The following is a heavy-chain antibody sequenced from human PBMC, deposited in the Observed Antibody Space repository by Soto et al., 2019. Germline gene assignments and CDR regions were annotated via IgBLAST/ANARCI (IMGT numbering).Heavy chain of an antibody. CDR3: ARRSRDGYNPYYFDY. V-gene: IGHV1-2*04. J-gene: IGHJ4*02. Sequence: GASVKVSCKASGYTFTGYYMHWVRQAPGQGLEWMGWINPNSGGTNYAQKFQGWVTMTRDTSISTAYMELSRLRSDDTAVYYCARRSRDGYNPYYFDYWGQGTLVTVSS. CDR2: INPNSGGT. CDR1: GYTFTGYY. D-gene: IGHD5-12*01.